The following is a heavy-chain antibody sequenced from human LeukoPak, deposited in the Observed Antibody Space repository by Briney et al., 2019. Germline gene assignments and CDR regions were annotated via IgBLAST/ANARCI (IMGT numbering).Heavy chain of an antibody. CDR1: GFTFSSYW. CDR2: INSDGSST. Sequence: GGSLRLSCAASGFTFSSYWMHWVRQAPGKGLVWVSRINSDGSSTRYADSVKGRFTISRDNAKNTLYLQMNSLRAEDTAVYYCARDPSLYSSGWLFYYWGQGTLVTVSS. J-gene: IGHJ4*02. D-gene: IGHD6-19*01. V-gene: IGHV3-74*01. CDR3: ARDPSLYSSGWLFYY.